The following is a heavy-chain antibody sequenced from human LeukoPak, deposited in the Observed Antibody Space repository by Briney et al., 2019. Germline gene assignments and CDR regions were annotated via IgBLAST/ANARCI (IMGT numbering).Heavy chain of an antibody. CDR1: GFTFSKYS. D-gene: IGHD5-18*01. V-gene: IGHV3-23*01. J-gene: IGHJ4*02. CDR2: IISTTEST. Sequence: GGSLRLSCAASGFTFSKYSMIWVRQAPGKGLEWVSGIISTTESTYHADSVKGRFTISRDDSQNTLFLQMNSLRAEDTAVYYCAKRAPLERRYTYGGVFDYWGQGTLVTVSS. CDR3: AKRAPLERRYTYGGVFDY.